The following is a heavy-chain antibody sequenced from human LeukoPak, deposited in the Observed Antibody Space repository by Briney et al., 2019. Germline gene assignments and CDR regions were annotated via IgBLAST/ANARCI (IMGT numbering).Heavy chain of an antibody. CDR2: IYYSGTT. J-gene: IGHJ2*01. V-gene: IGHV4-59*01. D-gene: IGHD2-2*01. CDR1: GGSISSYY. Sequence: SETLSLTCTVSGGSISSYYWSWIRQPPGKGLEGIGYIYYSGTTNYNPSLKSRVTISLDRSKNQFSLKVNSVTAADTALYYCARDSSSWARYFDLWGRGTLVTVSS. CDR3: ARDSSSWARYFDL.